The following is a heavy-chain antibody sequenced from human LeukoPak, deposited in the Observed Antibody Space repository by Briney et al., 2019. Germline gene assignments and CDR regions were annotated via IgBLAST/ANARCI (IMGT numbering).Heavy chain of an antibody. CDR3: ARGGGGDYGSGSYLDY. V-gene: IGHV4-59*01. CDR2: IYYSGST. D-gene: IGHD3-10*01. CDR1: GGSISSYY. Sequence: SETLSLTCTVSGGSISSYYWSWIRQPPGKGLEWIGYIYYSGSTNYNPSLKSRVTISVDTSKNQFSLKLSSVTAADTAVYYCARGGGGDYGSGSYLDYWGQGTLVTVSS. J-gene: IGHJ4*02.